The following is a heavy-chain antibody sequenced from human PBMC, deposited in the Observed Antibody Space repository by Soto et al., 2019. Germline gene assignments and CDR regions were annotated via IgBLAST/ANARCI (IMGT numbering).Heavy chain of an antibody. Sequence: QVQLQESGPGLVKPSQTLSLTCTVSGVSISSDNYYWTWIRQHPGKGREYIGYIYYSGNTNYNPSLKSRVTISMDTSKNQFSLKLSSVNAADTAVYYCARNLLVASNVHYFYGTDVWGQGTTVTVSS. CDR2: IYYSGNT. CDR3: ARNLLVASNVHYFYGTDV. V-gene: IGHV4-31*03. J-gene: IGHJ6*02. CDR1: GVSISSDNYY. D-gene: IGHD5-12*01.